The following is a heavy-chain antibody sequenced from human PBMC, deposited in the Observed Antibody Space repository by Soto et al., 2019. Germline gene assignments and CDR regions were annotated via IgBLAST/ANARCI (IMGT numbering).Heavy chain of an antibody. V-gene: IGHV4-59*08. CDR3: ARGTPSPLIVRSSRGPWFDP. CDR2: MYYGGRT. CDR1: GGSISSYY. D-gene: IGHD2-15*01. J-gene: IGHJ5*02. Sequence: PSETLSLTCTVSGGSISSYYWSWIRQPPGKGLEWIGYMYYGGRTNYNPSLKSRVTISVDTSKMQVSLKLSSVTAADTAVYFCARGTPSPLIVRSSRGPWFDPWGQGTLVTVDS.